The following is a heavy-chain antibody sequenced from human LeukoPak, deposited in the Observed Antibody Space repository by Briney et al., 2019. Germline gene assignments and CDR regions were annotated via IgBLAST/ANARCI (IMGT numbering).Heavy chain of an antibody. CDR2: ISGSGGST. CDR3: ANEGKRGLPAAPTRYYGGSNVDY. V-gene: IGHV3-23*01. CDR1: GFTFSSYA. J-gene: IGHJ4*02. D-gene: IGHD2-2*01. Sequence: GGSLRLSCAASGFTFSSYAMSWVRQAPGKGLEWVSAISGSGGSTYYADSVKGRFTISRDNSKNTLYLQTNSLRAEDTAVYYCANEGKRGLPAAPTRYYGGSNVDYWGQGTLVTVSS.